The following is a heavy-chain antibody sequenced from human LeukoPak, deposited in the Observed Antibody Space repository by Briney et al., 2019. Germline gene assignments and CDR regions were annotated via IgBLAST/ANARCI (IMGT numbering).Heavy chain of an antibody. CDR1: GYTFTSYG. V-gene: IGHV1-18*01. J-gene: IGHJ6*02. CDR2: ISAYNGNT. CDR3: ARGAQYDILTGYYTSYYGMDV. D-gene: IGHD3-9*01. Sequence: ASVKVSCKASGYTFTSYGISWVRQAPGQGLEWMGWISAYNGNTNYAQKLQGRVTMTTETSTSTAYMELRSLRSDDTAVYYCARGAQYDILTGYYTSYYGMDVWGQGTTVTVSS.